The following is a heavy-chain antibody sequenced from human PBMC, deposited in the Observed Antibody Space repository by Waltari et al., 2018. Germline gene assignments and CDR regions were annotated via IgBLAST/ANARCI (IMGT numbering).Heavy chain of an antibody. CDR3: ATNDGWSPGGNY. Sequence: QVQLVESGGGVVQPGRSLRLSCAASGFTFSNYGMHWVRQAPGKGLEWVAIISYGGRNKSYADSVKGRFTISRDNAKNSLYLQMNSLRAEDTAVYYCATNDGWSPGGNYWGQGTLVTVSS. D-gene: IGHD6-19*01. CDR2: ISYGGRNK. J-gene: IGHJ4*02. V-gene: IGHV3-30*03. CDR1: GFTFSNYG.